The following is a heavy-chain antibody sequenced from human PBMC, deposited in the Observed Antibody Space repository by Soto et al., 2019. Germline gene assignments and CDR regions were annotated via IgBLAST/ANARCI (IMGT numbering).Heavy chain of an antibody. Sequence: QVQLVQSGAEVKKPGSSVKVSCKASGGTFSSYTISWVRQAPGQGLEWMGRIIPILGIANYAQKFQGRVTITGDKSTSTAYMELSSLRSEDTAVYYCARDCSGGSCYQYYYYYGMDVWGQGTTVTVSS. CDR3: ARDCSGGSCYQYYYYYGMDV. D-gene: IGHD2-15*01. CDR2: IIPILGIA. V-gene: IGHV1-69*02. J-gene: IGHJ6*02. CDR1: GGTFSSYT.